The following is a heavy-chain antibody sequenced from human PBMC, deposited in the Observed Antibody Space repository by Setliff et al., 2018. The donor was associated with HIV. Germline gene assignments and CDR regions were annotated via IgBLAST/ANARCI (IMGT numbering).Heavy chain of an antibody. V-gene: IGHV1-18*01. CDR3: ARSEGQWLRPEGALCDY. Sequence: ASVKVSCKASGYTFTSYDISWVRQAPGQGLEWMGWMSTYNGNTNYAQKVQGRVTMTTDTSTSTAYMELRSLGSDDTAVYYCARSEGQWLRPEGALCDYWGQGTLVTVSS. CDR1: GYTFTSYD. CDR2: MSTYNGNT. D-gene: IGHD5-12*01. J-gene: IGHJ4*02.